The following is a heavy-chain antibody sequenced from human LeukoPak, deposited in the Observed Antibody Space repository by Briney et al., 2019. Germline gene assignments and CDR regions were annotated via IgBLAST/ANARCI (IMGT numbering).Heavy chain of an antibody. V-gene: IGHV4-4*07. Sequence: SETLSLTCTVSGGSISSYYWSWIRQPAGKGLEWIGRIYTSGSDCNSSLRSRVTMSVDTSKNQFSLKLSSVSAADTAVYDCARAEGEYGSGSYGSFDYWGQGILVTVSS. CDR1: GGSISSYY. CDR3: ARAEGEYGSGSYGSFDY. J-gene: IGHJ4*02. CDR2: IYTSGS. D-gene: IGHD3-10*01.